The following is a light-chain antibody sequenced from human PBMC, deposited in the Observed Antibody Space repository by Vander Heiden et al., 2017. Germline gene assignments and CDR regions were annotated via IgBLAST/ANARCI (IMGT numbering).Light chain of an antibody. CDR2: EAY. V-gene: IGKV3D-20*01. CDR3: QHYDNSPPYT. Sequence: EIVLTQYPATLSLSPGDRATLSCGASQISNNYLAWYQQKPGLAPRLLIYEAYSRAAGIPDRFSGSGSGTDFTLTINRLEPEDFGIYYCQHYDNSPPYTFGQGTKLEIK. J-gene: IGKJ2*01. CDR1: QISNNY.